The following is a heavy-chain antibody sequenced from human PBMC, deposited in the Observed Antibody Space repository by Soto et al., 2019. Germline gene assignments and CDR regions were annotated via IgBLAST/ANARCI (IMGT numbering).Heavy chain of an antibody. V-gene: IGHV4-34*01. J-gene: IGHJ4*01. D-gene: IGHD2-15*01. CDR1: GESFGGFY. CDR2: ISQAETT. CDR3: VHSPNVAVDH. Sequence: SETLSLTCVVYGESFGGFYWSWVRQSPGKGLEWIGEISQAETTAYSPSLKSRVSISADTSKKQFSLTLTSVTAADTAVYYCVHSPNVAVDHWGHGTLVTVSS.